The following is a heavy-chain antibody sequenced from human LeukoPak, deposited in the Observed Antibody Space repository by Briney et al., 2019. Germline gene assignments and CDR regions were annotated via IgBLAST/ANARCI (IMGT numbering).Heavy chain of an antibody. V-gene: IGHV3-53*01. D-gene: IGHD5-12*01. CDR1: GFTVSSNY. J-gene: IGHJ4*02. CDR3: ASNGRRGYSGYDSTLDY. Sequence: GGSLRLSCAASGFTVSSNYMSWVRQAPGKGLEWVSVIYSGGSTYYAGSVKGRFTISRDNSKNTLYLQMNSLRAEDTAVYYCASNGRRGYSGYDSTLDYWGQGTLVTVSS. CDR2: IYSGGST.